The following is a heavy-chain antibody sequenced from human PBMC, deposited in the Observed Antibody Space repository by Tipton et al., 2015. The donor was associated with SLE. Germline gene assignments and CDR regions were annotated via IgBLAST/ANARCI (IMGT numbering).Heavy chain of an antibody. CDR1: GGSISSGSYY. CDR3: ARILAAAGTGGY. V-gene: IGHV4-39*07. CDR2: IYHSGGT. J-gene: IGHJ4*02. Sequence: TLSLTCTVSGGSISSGSYYWGWIRQPPGKGLEWIGSIYHSGGTYYNPSLKSRVTISVDTSKNQFSLKLSSVTAADTAVYYCARILAAAGTGGYWGQGTLVTVSS. D-gene: IGHD6-13*01.